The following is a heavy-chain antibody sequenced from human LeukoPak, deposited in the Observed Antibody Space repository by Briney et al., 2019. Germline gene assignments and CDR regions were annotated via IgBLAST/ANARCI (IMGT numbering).Heavy chain of an antibody. Sequence: GGSLRLSCAASGFTFSSYAMSWVRQAPGKGLEWVSAISGSGGSTYHADSVKGRFTISRDNSKNTLYLPLNSLRAEDTAVYYCAKDGYSYGDSTGYFDYWGQGTLVTVSS. V-gene: IGHV3-23*01. J-gene: IGHJ4*02. CDR3: AKDGYSYGDSTGYFDY. CDR2: ISGSGGST. D-gene: IGHD5-18*01. CDR1: GFTFSSYA.